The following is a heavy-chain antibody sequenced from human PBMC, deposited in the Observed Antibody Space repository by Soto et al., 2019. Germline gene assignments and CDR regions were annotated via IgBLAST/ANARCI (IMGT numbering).Heavy chain of an antibody. V-gene: IGHV3-30-3*01. CDR2: ISYDGSNK. Sequence: QVQLVESGGGVVQPGRSLRLSCAASGFTFSSYAMHWVRQAPGKGLEWVAVISYDGSNKYYADSVKGRFTISRDNYKNTLYLQMNSLRAEDTAVYYCATALRYYYDSSGYYYGPDYWGQGTLVTVSS. CDR1: GFTFSSYA. D-gene: IGHD3-22*01. CDR3: ATALRYYYDSSGYYYGPDY. J-gene: IGHJ4*02.